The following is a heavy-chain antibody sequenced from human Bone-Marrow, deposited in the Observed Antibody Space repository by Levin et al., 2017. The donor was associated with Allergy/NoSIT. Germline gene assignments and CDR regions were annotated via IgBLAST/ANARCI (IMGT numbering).Heavy chain of an antibody. D-gene: IGHD3-10*01. CDR2: ISAHNGNT. V-gene: IGHV1-18*01. Sequence: ASVKVSCKASGYTFISYGFSWVRQAPGQGLEWMGWISAHNGNTNYAQNLQGRVTMTSDTSTSTAYMELRSLRSDDTAVYYCAAYISLVRGVPKYYFDYWGQGTLVTVSS. CDR1: GYTFISYG. J-gene: IGHJ4*02. CDR3: AAYISLVRGVPKYYFDY.